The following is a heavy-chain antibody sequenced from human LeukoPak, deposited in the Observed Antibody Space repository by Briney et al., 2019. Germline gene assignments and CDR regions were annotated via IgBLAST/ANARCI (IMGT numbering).Heavy chain of an antibody. CDR1: GFTFRGYS. J-gene: IGHJ4*02. CDR3: AKDILPEYYYDSSGYQPPGY. Sequence: GGSLRLSCAASGFTFRGYSMNWVRQAPGKGLEWVSYITSSSSAIYYADSVKGRFTISRDNSKNTLYLQMNSLRAEDTAVYYCAKDILPEYYYDSSGYQPPGYWGQGTLVTVSS. D-gene: IGHD3-22*01. V-gene: IGHV3-48*01. CDR2: ITSSSSAI.